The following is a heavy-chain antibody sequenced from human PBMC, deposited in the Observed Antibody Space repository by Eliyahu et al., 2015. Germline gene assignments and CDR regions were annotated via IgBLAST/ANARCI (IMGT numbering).Heavy chain of an antibody. D-gene: IGHD4-17*01. CDR2: IKQDGSEK. Sequence: EVQLVESGGGLVQPGGSLRLSCAVSGLTFSEYWMTGVRQAPGKGLEWVANIKQDGSEKNYVDSVKGPFTISRDNAKKSLYLQMDNLRDEDTAVYYCATVPYGDYAYFDYWGQGTLVTVSS. CDR1: GLTFSEYW. V-gene: IGHV3-7*01. CDR3: ATVPYGDYAYFDY. J-gene: IGHJ4*02.